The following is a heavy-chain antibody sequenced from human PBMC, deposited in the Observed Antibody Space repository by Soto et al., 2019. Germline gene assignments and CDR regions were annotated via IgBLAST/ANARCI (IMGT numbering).Heavy chain of an antibody. CDR1: GFTFSDYY. Sequence: PGGSLRLSCAASGFTFSDYYMNWIRQAPGKGLEWISYISGGGGSTIYYTDSVKGRFTISRDTAKKSLYLDMNSLRAEDTAVYFCARGRGYYDSSGYDFWGQGTPVTVSS. CDR2: ISGGGGSTI. D-gene: IGHD3-22*01. V-gene: IGHV3-11*01. J-gene: IGHJ4*02. CDR3: ARGRGYYDSSGYDF.